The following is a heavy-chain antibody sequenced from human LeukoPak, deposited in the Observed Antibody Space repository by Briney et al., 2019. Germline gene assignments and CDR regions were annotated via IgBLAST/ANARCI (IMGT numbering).Heavy chain of an antibody. CDR1: GYTFTSYA. V-gene: IGHV1-3*01. CDR3: VTEGYCTSDSCYVH. D-gene: IGHD2-2*01. Sequence: ASVKVSCKASGYTFTSYAMHWVRQAPGQRLEWMGWINAGNGNTKYSQKFQGRVTITRDTSASTAYMELSSLRSEDTAMYFCVTEGYCTSDSCYVHWGQGTLVTVSS. CDR2: INAGNGNT. J-gene: IGHJ4*02.